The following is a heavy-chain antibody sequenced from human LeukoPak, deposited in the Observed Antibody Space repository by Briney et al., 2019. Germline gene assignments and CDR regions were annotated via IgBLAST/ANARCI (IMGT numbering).Heavy chain of an antibody. CDR3: ARNSMYYYDRSTYFLLDD. J-gene: IGHJ4*02. CDR1: GGSIMSISDY. V-gene: IGHV4-39*01. D-gene: IGHD3-22*01. CDR2: IYYSGST. Sequence: PSETLSLTCTVAGGSIMSISDYWGWIRQPQGKGLEWIGSIYYSGSTHYNPSLKSRVTISVDTSKNQLSLKLSSVTAADTAMYYCARNSMYYYDRSTYFLLDDWGQGTLVTVSS.